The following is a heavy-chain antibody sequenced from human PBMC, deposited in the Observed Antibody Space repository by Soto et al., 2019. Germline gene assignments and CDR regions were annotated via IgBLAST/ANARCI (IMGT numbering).Heavy chain of an antibody. CDR1: GGTFSSYA. J-gene: IGHJ4*02. Sequence: SVKVSCKASGGTFSSYAISWVRQAPGQGLEWMGGIIPIFGTANYAQKFQGRVTITADKSTSTAYMELSSLRSEDTAVYYCASDSSGWAGDFDYWGQGTLVTVSS. V-gene: IGHV1-69*06. CDR2: IIPIFGTA. CDR3: ASDSSGWAGDFDY. D-gene: IGHD6-19*01.